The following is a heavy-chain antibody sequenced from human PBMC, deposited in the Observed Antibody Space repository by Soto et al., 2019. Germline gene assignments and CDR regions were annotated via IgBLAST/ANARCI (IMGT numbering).Heavy chain of an antibody. D-gene: IGHD4-17*01. CDR1: GGSISSSYYW. CDR3: ARHSSYGGTPDY. J-gene: IGHJ4*02. V-gene: IGHV4-39*01. CDR2: IYYTGST. Sequence: SETLSLTCSVSGGSISSSYYWWGWIRQPPGKGLEWIGSIYYTGSTYYNPSLKSRVEISVDTSKNQFSLRLSSVTAADTAVYYCARHSSYGGTPDYWGQGTLVTVSS.